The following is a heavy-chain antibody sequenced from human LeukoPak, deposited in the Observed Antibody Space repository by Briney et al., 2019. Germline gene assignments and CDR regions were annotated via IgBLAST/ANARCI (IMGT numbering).Heavy chain of an antibody. CDR1: GGSISNGGYY. V-gene: IGHV4-31*03. Sequence: SETLSLTCTGSGGSISNGGYYWTWIRQLPGRGLEWIGYIYYSGNTYYNPSLKSRVTISVDTSKNQFSLKLSSVTAADTAVYYCARAPLRFDISTGYHNQAYGMDVWGQGTTVTVSS. D-gene: IGHD3-9*01. CDR3: ARAPLRFDISTGYHNQAYGMDV. J-gene: IGHJ6*02. CDR2: IYYSGNT.